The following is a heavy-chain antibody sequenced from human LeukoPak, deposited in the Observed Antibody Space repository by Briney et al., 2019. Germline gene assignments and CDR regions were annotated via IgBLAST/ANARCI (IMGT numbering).Heavy chain of an antibody. CDR2: IKQDGGEK. Sequence: GGSLTLSCAASGFTFSGYWMSWLRQAPGKGLEWVANIKQDGGEKYYVDSVKGRFTISRDNAKNSLYLQMNNLRAEDTAVYYCARDRGFGQADVWGKGTTVTVSS. D-gene: IGHD3-10*01. CDR3: ARDRGFGQADV. CDR1: GFTFSGYW. J-gene: IGHJ6*04. V-gene: IGHV3-7*01.